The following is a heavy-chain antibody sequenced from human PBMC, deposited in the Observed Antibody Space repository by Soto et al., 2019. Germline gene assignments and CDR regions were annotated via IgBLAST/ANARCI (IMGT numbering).Heavy chain of an antibody. D-gene: IGHD3-16*01. CDR1: GYTFTTYG. V-gene: IGHV1-18*01. Sequence: QVQLVQSGAEVKKPGASVKVSCKASGYTFTTYGISWMRQAPGQGLEWMGWISGYNGNRNYAQNLQGRVTVTTDTSTSTAYMESRNLRSDDTAVYYCAREVEARGGEYDYWGQGTLVIVSS. CDR2: ISGYNGNR. CDR3: AREVEARGGEYDY. J-gene: IGHJ4*02.